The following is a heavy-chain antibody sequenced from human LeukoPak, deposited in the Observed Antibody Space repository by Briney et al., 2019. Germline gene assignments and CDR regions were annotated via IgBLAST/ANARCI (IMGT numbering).Heavy chain of an antibody. J-gene: IGHJ4*02. CDR1: GFTFSSYW. D-gene: IGHD3-16*01. V-gene: IGHV3-74*01. CDR3: TRINYG. CDR2: INSDGSTT. Sequence: PGGSLRLSCAASGFTFSSYWMHWVRQAPGKGLMWVSRINSDGSTTSYADSVKGRFTISTDNAKNTLYLQMNSLRVEDTAVYYCTRINYGWGQGTLVTVSS.